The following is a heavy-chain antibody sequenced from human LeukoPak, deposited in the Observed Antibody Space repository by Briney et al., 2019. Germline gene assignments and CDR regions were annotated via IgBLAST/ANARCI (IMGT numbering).Heavy chain of an antibody. V-gene: IGHV3-23*01. CDR3: TSSLEWLSLFDY. CDR1: GFTFSSYA. Sequence: GGSLRLSCAASGFTFSSYAMNWVRQAPGKGLEWVSVISGSGATIDYADSVKGRFTISRDNSKNTLYLQMNSLRAEDTAVYFYTSSLEWLSLFDYWGQGTLVTVSS. CDR2: ISGSGATI. J-gene: IGHJ4*02. D-gene: IGHD3-3*01.